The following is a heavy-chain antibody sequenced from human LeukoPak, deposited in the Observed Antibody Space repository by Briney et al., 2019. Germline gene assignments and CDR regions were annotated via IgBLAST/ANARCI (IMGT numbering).Heavy chain of an antibody. CDR2: IYYSGST. J-gene: IGHJ4*02. CDR1: GGSISSSSYY. D-gene: IGHD6-19*01. CDR3: AREFQGSSWPFDY. V-gene: IGHV4-39*07. Sequence: SETLSLTCTVSGGSISSSSYYWGWIRQPPGKGLEWIGSIYYSGSTYYNPSLKSRVTISVDTSKNQFSLKLSSVTAADTAVYYCAREFQGSSWPFDYWGQETLVTVSS.